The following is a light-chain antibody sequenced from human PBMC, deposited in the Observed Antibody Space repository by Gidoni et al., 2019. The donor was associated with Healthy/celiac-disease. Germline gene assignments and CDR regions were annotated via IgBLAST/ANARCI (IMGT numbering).Light chain of an antibody. CDR1: QSISSY. Sequence: DIQMTQSPSSLSASVGDRVTITCRASQSISSYLNWYQQKPGKPPKLLIYAASSLQSGVPSRFSGSGSGTDFTLTISSLQPEDFATYYCQQSYSTPPITFGPGTKVDIK. CDR3: QQSYSTPPIT. J-gene: IGKJ3*01. CDR2: AAS. V-gene: IGKV1-39*01.